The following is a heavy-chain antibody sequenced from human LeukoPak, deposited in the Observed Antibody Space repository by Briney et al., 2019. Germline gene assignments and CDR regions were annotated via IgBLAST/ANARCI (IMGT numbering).Heavy chain of an antibody. Sequence: SETLSLTCTVSGGSISSGDYYWNWIRQPPGKGLEWIGYIYYSGSTNYNPSPKSRVTISVDTSKNQFSLKLSSVTAADTAVYYCARDAEYSSGWGGGFDPWGQGTLVTVSS. D-gene: IGHD6-19*01. CDR2: IYYSGST. CDR3: ARDAEYSSGWGGGFDP. CDR1: GGSISSGDYY. J-gene: IGHJ5*02. V-gene: IGHV4-61*08.